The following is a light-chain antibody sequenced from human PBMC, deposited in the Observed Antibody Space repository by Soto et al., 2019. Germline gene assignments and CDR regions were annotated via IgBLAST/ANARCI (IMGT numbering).Light chain of an antibody. CDR1: SSNIGAGYD. V-gene: IGLV1-40*01. J-gene: IGLJ1*01. Sequence: QSVLTQAPSVSGAPGQRVTISCTGSSSNIGAGYDVHWYQQLPGTAPKLLIYGNSNRPSGVPDRFSGSKSGTSASLAITGLQAEDEADYYCQSYDSGLSGLYIFGTGTKVTVL. CDR2: GNS. CDR3: QSYDSGLSGLYI.